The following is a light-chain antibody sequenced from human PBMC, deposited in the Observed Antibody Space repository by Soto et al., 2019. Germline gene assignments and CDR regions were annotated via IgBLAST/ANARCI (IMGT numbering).Light chain of an antibody. J-gene: IGLJ1*01. CDR1: SSDVGGFNY. CDR2: EVG. CDR3: SSYTSSNTEV. Sequence: QSVLTQPASVSGSPGQSITISCTGTSSDVGGFNYVSWYQHHPDKAPKLIIYEVGNRPSGVSNRFSGSKSGNTASLTISGLQAEDETDYYCSSYTSSNTEVFGTGTKLTVL. V-gene: IGLV2-14*01.